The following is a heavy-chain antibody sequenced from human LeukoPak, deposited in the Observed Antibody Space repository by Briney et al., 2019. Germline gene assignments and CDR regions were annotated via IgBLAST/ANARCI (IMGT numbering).Heavy chain of an antibody. CDR1: GFTFSSDA. Sequence: PGGSLRLSCAASGFTFSSDAMSWVRQAPGKGLEWVSAISGSGGSTYYADSVKGRFTISRDNSKNTLYLQMNSLRAEDTAVYYCARSPLRLKRTYYFDYWGQGTLVTVSS. CDR2: ISGSGGST. V-gene: IGHV3-23*01. J-gene: IGHJ4*02. D-gene: IGHD4-17*01. CDR3: ARSPLRLKRTYYFDY.